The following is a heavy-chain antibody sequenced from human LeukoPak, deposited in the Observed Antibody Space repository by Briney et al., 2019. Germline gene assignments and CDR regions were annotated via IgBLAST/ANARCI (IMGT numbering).Heavy chain of an antibody. D-gene: IGHD1-26*01. CDR2: IRDDGSSK. Sequence: GGSLRLSCAASGFTFSGYGMHWVRQAPGKGLEWVTFIRDDGSSKYYADSVKGRFTISRDNSKNTLYLQMNSLRAEDTAVYYCAREVRYSGSYYVDYWGQGTLVTVSS. CDR1: GFTFSGYG. CDR3: AREVRYSGSYYVDY. J-gene: IGHJ4*02. V-gene: IGHV3-30*02.